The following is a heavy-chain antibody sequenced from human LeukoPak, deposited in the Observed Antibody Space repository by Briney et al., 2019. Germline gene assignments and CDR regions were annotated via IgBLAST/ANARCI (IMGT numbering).Heavy chain of an antibody. CDR2: INTGGSTT. Sequence: GGSLRLSCAASGFTFSSYWMHWVRQAPGKGLVWVSRINTGGSTTDYADSVKGRFTISRDNAKNTLYLQMNSLRAEDTAVYYCSRDLRGRDDYWGQVILVIVSS. D-gene: IGHD5-24*01. CDR1: GFTFSSYW. CDR3: SRDLRGRDDY. V-gene: IGHV3-74*01. J-gene: IGHJ4*02.